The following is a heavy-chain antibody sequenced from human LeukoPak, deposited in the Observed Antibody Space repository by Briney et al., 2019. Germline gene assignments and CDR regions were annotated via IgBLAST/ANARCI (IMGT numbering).Heavy chain of an antibody. CDR2: IRYDGSNK. CDR1: GFTFSSYG. V-gene: IGHV3-30*02. Sequence: QPGGSLRLSCAASGFTFSSYGMHWVRQAPGKGLEWVAFIRYDGSNKYYADSVKGRFTISRDNSKNTLYLQMNSLRAEDTAVYYCAKDMRIAAAGKFDYWGQGTLVTVSS. D-gene: IGHD6-13*01. J-gene: IGHJ4*02. CDR3: AKDMRIAAAGKFDY.